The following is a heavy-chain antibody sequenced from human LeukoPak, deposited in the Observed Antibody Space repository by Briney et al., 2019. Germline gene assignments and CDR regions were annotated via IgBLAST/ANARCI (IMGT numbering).Heavy chain of an antibody. CDR2: IKSKTDGGTT. CDR3: TTVSSGWFGELFTYYYYMDV. CDR1: EFTFSSYW. Sequence: GGSLRLSCAASEFTFSSYWMSWVRQAPGKGLEWVGRIKSKTDGGTTDYAAPVKGRFTISRDDSKNTLYLQMNSLKTEDTAVYYCTTVSSGWFGELFTYYYYMDVWGKGTTVTISS. V-gene: IGHV3-15*01. J-gene: IGHJ6*03. D-gene: IGHD3-10*01.